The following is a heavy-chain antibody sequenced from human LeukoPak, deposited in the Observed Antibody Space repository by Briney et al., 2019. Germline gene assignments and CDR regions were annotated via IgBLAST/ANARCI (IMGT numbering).Heavy chain of an antibody. CDR1: GYTFTGYY. V-gene: IGHV1-2*02. CDR2: INPNSGGT. CDR3: ARVPLYYDFWSGYSNWFDP. D-gene: IGHD3-3*01. Sequence: ASVKVSCKASGYTFTGYYMHWVRQAPGQGLEWMGWINPNSGGTNYAQKFQGSVTMTRDTSISTAYMELSRLRSDDTAVYYCARVPLYYDFWSGYSNWFDPWGQGTLVTVSS. J-gene: IGHJ5*02.